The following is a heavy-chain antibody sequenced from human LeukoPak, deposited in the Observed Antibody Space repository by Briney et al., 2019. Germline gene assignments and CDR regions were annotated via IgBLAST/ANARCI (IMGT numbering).Heavy chain of an antibody. V-gene: IGHV4-30-2*03. D-gene: IGHD3-3*01. CDR1: GGSISSGGYS. CDR3: ARHSGLRSPFDP. CDR2: IYHSGST. Sequence: PSETLSLTCAVSGGSISSGGYSWSWIRQPPGKGLEWIGYIYHSGSTYYNPSLKSRVTISVDTSKNQFSLRMSSVTATDTAVYYCARHSGLRSPFDPWGQGALVTVSS. J-gene: IGHJ5*02.